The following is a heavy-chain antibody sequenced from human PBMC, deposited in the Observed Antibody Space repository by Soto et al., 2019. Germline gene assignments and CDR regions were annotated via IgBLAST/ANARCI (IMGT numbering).Heavy chain of an antibody. Sequence: QVQLVQSGAEVKKPGASVKVSCKASGYTFTSYDINWVRQATGQGLEWMGWMNPNSGNTGYAQKFQCRVTMTSNSSISTAYMELSRLRSEDTALYYCARERAVAGFDFWGQGTLVTVSS. D-gene: IGHD6-19*01. V-gene: IGHV1-8*01. CDR3: ARERAVAGFDF. CDR1: GYTFTSYD. J-gene: IGHJ4*02. CDR2: MNPNSGNT.